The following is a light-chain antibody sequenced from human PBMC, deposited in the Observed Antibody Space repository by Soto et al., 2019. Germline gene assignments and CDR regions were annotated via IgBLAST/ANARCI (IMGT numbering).Light chain of an antibody. Sequence: QSALTQPRSVSGSPGQSVTISCTGTSSDVGDYNYVSWYQQYPGKAPKLVIYDVSKRPSGVPDRFSGSKPGNTASLTISGLQAEDEADYYCCSFAGSYTFWVFGGGTKVTVL. CDR3: CSFAGSYTFWV. CDR1: SSDVGDYNY. V-gene: IGLV2-11*01. CDR2: DVS. J-gene: IGLJ3*02.